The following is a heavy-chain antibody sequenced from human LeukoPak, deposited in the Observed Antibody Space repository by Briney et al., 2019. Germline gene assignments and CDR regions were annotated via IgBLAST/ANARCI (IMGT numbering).Heavy chain of an antibody. V-gene: IGHV3-30*02. CDR3: ARTYGSGSYRAFDI. D-gene: IGHD3-10*01. J-gene: IGHJ3*02. CDR2: IHYDGNEK. CDR1: GFTFSSYG. Sequence: GGSLRLSCAASGFTFSSYGMHWVRQAPGKGLEWVAFIHYDGNEKYYADSVKGRFTISRDNSKKTMYLQMNSLRTDDTAVYYCARTYGSGSYRAFDIWGQGTMVTVSS.